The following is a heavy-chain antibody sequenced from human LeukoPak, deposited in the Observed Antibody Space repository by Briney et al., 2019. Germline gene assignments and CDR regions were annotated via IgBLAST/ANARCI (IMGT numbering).Heavy chain of an antibody. J-gene: IGHJ4*02. V-gene: IGHV1-3*01. Sequence: GASVKVSCKASGYTFTSYAMHWVRQAPGQRLEGMGWINAGNGNTKYSQKFQGRVTITRDTSASTAYMERSSLRSEDTAVYYCARFDDFWSGSNDYWGQGPLVTVSS. CDR3: ARFDDFWSGSNDY. CDR2: INAGNGNT. CDR1: GYTFTSYA. D-gene: IGHD3-3*01.